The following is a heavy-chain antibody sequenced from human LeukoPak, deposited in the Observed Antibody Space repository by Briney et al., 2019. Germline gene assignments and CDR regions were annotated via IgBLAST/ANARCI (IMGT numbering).Heavy chain of an antibody. CDR2: IWYDESKT. CDR3: ARDLKTSFSTPGGY. J-gene: IGHJ4*02. CDR1: GFTFSSYD. V-gene: IGHV3-33*01. D-gene: IGHD2-2*01. Sequence: GGSLRLSCAASGFTFSSYDMHWVRQAPGKGLEWVALIWYDESKTYYADSVKGRFTISRDNSKNTLYLQKDSLRAEDTAVYYCARDLKTSFSTPGGYWGQGTLVTVSS.